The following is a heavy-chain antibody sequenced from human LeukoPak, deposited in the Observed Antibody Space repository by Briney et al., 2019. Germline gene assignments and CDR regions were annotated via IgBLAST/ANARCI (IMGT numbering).Heavy chain of an antibody. V-gene: IGHV3-21*04. Sequence: GGSLRLSCAAPGITFSNYNMNWVRQAPGKGLEWISAITSSSSYTFYADSVKGRFTISRDNAQNSLYLQMNSLRAEDTAIYYCATYRQVLLPFESWGQGTLVTVSS. D-gene: IGHD2-8*02. CDR1: GITFSNYN. CDR3: ATYRQVLLPFES. J-gene: IGHJ4*02. CDR2: ITSSSSYT.